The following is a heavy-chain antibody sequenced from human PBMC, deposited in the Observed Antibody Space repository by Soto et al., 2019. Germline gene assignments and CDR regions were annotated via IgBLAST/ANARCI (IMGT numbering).Heavy chain of an antibody. CDR1: GGTFSTYA. CDR2: IIPMFRTA. J-gene: IGHJ4*02. V-gene: IGHV1-69*01. Sequence: QVQLVQSGAEVKKPGSSVKVSCKASGGTFSTYAINWVRQAPGQGLEWMGGIIPMFRTAKYGQRFQGKVTITADESTSTAYMELNSLKSEDTAVYYCARGYRYTEPSFDYWGQGTLVTVSS. CDR3: ARGYRYTEPSFDY. D-gene: IGHD3-16*02.